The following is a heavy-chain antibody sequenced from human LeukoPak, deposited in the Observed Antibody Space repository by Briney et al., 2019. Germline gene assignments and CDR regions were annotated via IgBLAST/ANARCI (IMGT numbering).Heavy chain of an antibody. Sequence: PGGSLRLSCAASRYTFSGYALGWVRQAPGKGLEWVSAISGTGGSTYYADSVKGRFTISRDNSKNTLYLQMNSLRAEGTAVYYCAMTPRYSSSWYLFDYWGQGALVTVSS. CDR3: AMTPRYSSSWYLFDY. J-gene: IGHJ4*02. CDR1: RYTFSGYA. CDR2: ISGTGGST. V-gene: IGHV3-23*01. D-gene: IGHD6-13*01.